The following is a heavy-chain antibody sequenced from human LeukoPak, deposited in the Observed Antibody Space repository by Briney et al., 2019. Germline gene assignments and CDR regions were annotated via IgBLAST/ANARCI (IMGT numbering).Heavy chain of an antibody. D-gene: IGHD2-2*01. J-gene: IGHJ4*02. CDR3: AREGVPAASIYPYFDY. Sequence: GGSLRLSCAASGFTFSSYAMHWVRQAPGKGLEWVAVISYDGSNKYYADSVKGRFTISRDNSKNTLYLQMNSLRAEDTAVYYCAREGVPAASIYPYFDYWGQGTLVTVSS. CDR2: ISYDGSNK. CDR1: GFTFSSYA. V-gene: IGHV3-30-3*01.